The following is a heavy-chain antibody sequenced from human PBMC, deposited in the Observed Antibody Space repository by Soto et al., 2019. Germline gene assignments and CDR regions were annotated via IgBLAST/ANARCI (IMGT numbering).Heavy chain of an antibody. Sequence: GGSLRLSCAASGFTFSSYWMHWVRQAPGKGLVWVSRINSDGSSTSYADSVKGRFTISRDNAKKRLYLKMNSLRAEDTAVYYCARGAERIAVAPYYYGMDVWGQGTTVTVSS. D-gene: IGHD6-19*01. J-gene: IGHJ6*02. CDR2: INSDGSST. CDR3: ARGAERIAVAPYYYGMDV. CDR1: GFTFSSYW. V-gene: IGHV3-74*01.